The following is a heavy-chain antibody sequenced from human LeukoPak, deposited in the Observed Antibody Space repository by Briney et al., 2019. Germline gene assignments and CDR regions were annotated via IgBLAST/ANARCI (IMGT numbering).Heavy chain of an antibody. J-gene: IGHJ6*02. V-gene: IGHV3-9*01. Sequence: GRSLRLSCAASRFTFDDYAMHWVRQAPGKGLEWVSGISWNSGSIGYADSVKGRFTISRDNAKNSLYLQMNSLRAEDTALYYCAKSSYDYSNYGYYYGMDVWGQGTTVTVSS. D-gene: IGHD4-11*01. CDR1: RFTFDDYA. CDR3: AKSSYDYSNYGYYYGMDV. CDR2: ISWNSGSI.